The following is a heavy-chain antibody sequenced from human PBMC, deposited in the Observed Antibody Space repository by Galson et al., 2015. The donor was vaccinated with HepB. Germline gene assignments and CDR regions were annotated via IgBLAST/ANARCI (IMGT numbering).Heavy chain of an antibody. J-gene: IGHJ5*02. V-gene: IGHV1-69*13. CDR2: IIPIFGTA. Sequence: SVKVSCKASGYTFTSYGISWVRQAPGQGLERMGGIIPIFGTANYAQKFQGRVTITADESTSTAYMELSSLRSEDTAVYYCARATAMVRWFDPWGQGTLVTVSS. CDR3: ARATAMVRWFDP. CDR1: GYTFTSYG. D-gene: IGHD5-18*01.